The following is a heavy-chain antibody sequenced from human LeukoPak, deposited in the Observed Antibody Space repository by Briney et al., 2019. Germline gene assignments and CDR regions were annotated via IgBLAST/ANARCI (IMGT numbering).Heavy chain of an antibody. CDR1: GGTFSSYA. V-gene: IGHV1-69*13. D-gene: IGHD1-26*01. CDR3: ARDGGSFSYNMDV. CDR2: IIPIFGTA. J-gene: IGHJ6*02. Sequence: SVKVSRKASGGTFSSYAISWVRQAPGQGLEWMGGIIPIFGTANYAQKFQGRVTITADESTSTAYMELSSLRSEDTAVYFCARDGGSFSYNMDVWGQGTTVTVSS.